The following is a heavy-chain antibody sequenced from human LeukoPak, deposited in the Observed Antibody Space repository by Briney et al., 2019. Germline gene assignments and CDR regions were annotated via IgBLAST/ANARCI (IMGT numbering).Heavy chain of an antibody. CDR1: GFNFSTYA. J-gene: IGHJ1*01. V-gene: IGHV3-30*04. CDR2: TSYDGSRK. Sequence: GGSLRLSCVASGFNFSTYAMHWVRRAPGKGLEWVAVTSYDGSRKYYADSVKGRFTISRDNSKNTLFLQTDSLGGEDTAVYYCARDRTPHHNWDDAVGLRFWGQGTLVTVSS. CDR3: ARDRTPHHNWDDAVGLRF. D-gene: IGHD1-20*01.